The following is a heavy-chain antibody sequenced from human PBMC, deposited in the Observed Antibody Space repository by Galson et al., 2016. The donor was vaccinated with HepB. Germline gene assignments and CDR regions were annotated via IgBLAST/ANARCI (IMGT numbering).Heavy chain of an antibody. CDR2: ITRDGETT. CDR1: GFTFSDYA. Sequence: SLRLSCAASGFTFSDYAMTWVRQAPGKGPEWVSGITRDGETTHYADSVRGRFTISRDNSKNMLYLFMNSLRAEDTAVYYCGKHGGFDYWGQGALVTVSS. D-gene: IGHD3-16*01. CDR3: GKHGGFDY. V-gene: IGHV3-23*01. J-gene: IGHJ4*02.